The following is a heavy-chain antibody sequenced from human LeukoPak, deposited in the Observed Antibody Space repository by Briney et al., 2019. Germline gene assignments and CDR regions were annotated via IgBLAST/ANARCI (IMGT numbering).Heavy chain of an antibody. Sequence: GGSLRLSCAASGFTFSAYEMNWVRQAPGKGLEWISYITSSGSTIYYADSVKGRFTISRDNAENSLFLQMNSLRAEDTAVYYCARDLSSWHVLDYWGQGTLATVSS. D-gene: IGHD6-13*01. J-gene: IGHJ4*02. CDR1: GFTFSAYE. CDR3: ARDLSSWHVLDY. V-gene: IGHV3-48*03. CDR2: ITSSGSTI.